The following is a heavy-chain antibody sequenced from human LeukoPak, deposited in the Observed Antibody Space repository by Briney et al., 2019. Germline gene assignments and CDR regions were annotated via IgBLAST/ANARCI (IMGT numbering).Heavy chain of an antibody. J-gene: IGHJ4*02. Sequence: ASVKVSCKASGYTFTSYGISWVRQAPGQGLEWMGWISAYNGNTNYAQKLQGRVTMTTDTSTSTAYMELRSLRSDDTAVYYCARGVGQLSSSYYRVGAFDYWGQGTLVTVSS. CDR3: ARGVGQLSSSYYRVGAFDY. CDR1: GYTFTSYG. V-gene: IGHV1-18*01. CDR2: ISAYNGNT. D-gene: IGHD5/OR15-5a*01.